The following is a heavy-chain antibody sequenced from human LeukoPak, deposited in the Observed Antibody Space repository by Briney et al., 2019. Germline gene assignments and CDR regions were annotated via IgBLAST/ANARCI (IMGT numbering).Heavy chain of an antibody. Sequence: SETLSLTCTVSGGSISSYYWSWIRQAAGKGLEWIWRIYTSGSTNYNPSLKSRVTMSVDTSKNQFSLKLGSVTAADTAVYYCARNYGYSYGPGFDYWGQGTLVTVSS. CDR1: GGSISSYY. J-gene: IGHJ4*02. V-gene: IGHV4-4*07. CDR3: ARNYGYSYGPGFDY. D-gene: IGHD5-18*01. CDR2: IYTSGST.